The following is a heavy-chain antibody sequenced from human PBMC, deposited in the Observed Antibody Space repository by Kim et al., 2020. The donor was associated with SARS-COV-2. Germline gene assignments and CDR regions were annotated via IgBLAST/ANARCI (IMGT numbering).Heavy chain of an antibody. V-gene: IGHV4-34*01. J-gene: IGHJ5*02. CDR3: ARSLLGQQPEKGGWFDP. D-gene: IGHD6-13*01. CDR2: INHSGST. Sequence: SETLSLTCAVYGGSFSGYYWSWIRQPPGKGLEWIGEINHSGSTNYNPSLKSRVTISVDTSKNQFSLKLSSVTAADTAVYYCARSLLGQQPEKGGWFDPWGQGTLVTVSS. CDR1: GGSFSGYY.